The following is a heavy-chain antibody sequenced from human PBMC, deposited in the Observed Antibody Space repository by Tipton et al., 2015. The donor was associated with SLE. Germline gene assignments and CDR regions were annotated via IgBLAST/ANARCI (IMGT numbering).Heavy chain of an antibody. CDR2: IYHSGST. CDR3: AKYEVGSVDP. V-gene: IGHV4-38-2*02. J-gene: IGHJ5*02. Sequence: PGLVKPSETLSLTCTVSGYSISSGYYWGWIRQFPGMGLEWIGSIYHSGSTNYNPSLKTRVTISVDTSKNQFSLKVNSVTAGDTAVYYCAKYEVGSVDPWGQGILVTVSS. CDR1: GYSISSGYY. D-gene: IGHD1-26*01.